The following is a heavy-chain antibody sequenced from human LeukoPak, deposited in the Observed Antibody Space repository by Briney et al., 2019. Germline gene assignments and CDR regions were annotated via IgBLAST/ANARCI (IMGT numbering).Heavy chain of an antibody. J-gene: IGHJ1*01. Sequence: PSETLSLTCTVSSGSISSYYWSWIRQPPGKGLEWIGYIYYSGSTNYKPSLKSRVTMSLNTSKNQFSLKLSSVTAADTAIYYCASHSATWYFQHWGQGTPVTVSS. CDR2: IYYSGST. V-gene: IGHV4-59*01. CDR1: SGSISSYY. CDR3: ASHSATWYFQH. D-gene: IGHD1-26*01.